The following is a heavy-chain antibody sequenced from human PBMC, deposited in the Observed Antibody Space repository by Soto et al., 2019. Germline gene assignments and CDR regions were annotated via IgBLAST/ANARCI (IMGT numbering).Heavy chain of an antibody. V-gene: IGHV4-34*01. CDR2: INHSGST. CDR1: GGSFSGYY. Sequence: SETLSLTCAVYGGSFSGYYWSWIRQPPGKGLEWIGEINHSGSTNYNTSLKSRVTISVDTSKNQFSLKLSSVTAADTAVYYCARPSVPGGSYSCHYWGQGTLVTVSS. CDR3: ARPSVPGGSYSCHY. D-gene: IGHD1-26*01. J-gene: IGHJ4*02.